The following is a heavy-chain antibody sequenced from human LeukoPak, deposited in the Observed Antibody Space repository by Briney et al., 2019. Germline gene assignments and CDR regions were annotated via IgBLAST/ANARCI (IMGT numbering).Heavy chain of an antibody. CDR2: IYYTGST. CDR3: ARAPYYYGSGCFDQ. Sequence: PSETLSLTCTVSGGSISGYYWSWIRQPPGKGLEWIGYIYYTGSTNYNPSLKSRVTISVDTSKNQFSLKLSSVTAADTAVYYCARAPYYYGSGCFDQWGQGTLVTVSS. J-gene: IGHJ4*02. CDR1: GGSISGYY. V-gene: IGHV4-59*01. D-gene: IGHD3-10*01.